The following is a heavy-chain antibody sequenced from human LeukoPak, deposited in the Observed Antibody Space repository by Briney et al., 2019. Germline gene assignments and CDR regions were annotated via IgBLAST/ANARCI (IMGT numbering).Heavy chain of an antibody. J-gene: IGHJ1*01. CDR1: GFTVSSNY. Sequence: GGSLRLSCAASGFTVSSNYMSWVRQAPGKGLEWVSVIYSGGSTYCADSVKGRFTISRDNSKNTLYLQMNSLRAEDTAVYYCARDGRNYYDSSGYPYAEYFQHWGQGTLVTVSS. CDR2: IYSGGST. D-gene: IGHD3-22*01. CDR3: ARDGRNYYDSSGYPYAEYFQH. V-gene: IGHV3-66*02.